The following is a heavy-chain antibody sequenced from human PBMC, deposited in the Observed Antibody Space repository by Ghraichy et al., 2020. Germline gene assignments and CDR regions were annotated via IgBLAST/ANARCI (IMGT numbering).Heavy chain of an antibody. V-gene: IGHV1-2*02. J-gene: IGHJ4*02. CDR1: GYTFTGHY. CDR2: INPDSDVT. Sequence: ASVKVSCKASGYTFTGHYMHWVRQAPGQGLEWMGWINPDSDVTYYAQKFQGRVTMTRDTSIGTAYMEVTRLTSDDTAVYYCARDPAYSSGVPWYYLDSWGQGTLVAVSS. D-gene: IGHD3-22*01. CDR3: ARDPAYSSGVPWYYLDS.